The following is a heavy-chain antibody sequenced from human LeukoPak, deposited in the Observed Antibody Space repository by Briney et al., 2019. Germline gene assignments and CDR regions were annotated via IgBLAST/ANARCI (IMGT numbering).Heavy chain of an antibody. V-gene: IGHV3-74*01. Sequence: GGSLRLSCAASGVTFSTYWMHWVRQAPGKGRVWVSRIDSDGINSYYADSVKGRVTISRDNAKNTLYLQMNSLRPDDTAVYYCTRAGGLVRGVHYYYYMDVWGKGTTVTISS. D-gene: IGHD3-10*01. J-gene: IGHJ6*03. CDR1: GVTFSTYW. CDR3: TRAGGLVRGVHYYYYMDV. CDR2: IDSDGINS.